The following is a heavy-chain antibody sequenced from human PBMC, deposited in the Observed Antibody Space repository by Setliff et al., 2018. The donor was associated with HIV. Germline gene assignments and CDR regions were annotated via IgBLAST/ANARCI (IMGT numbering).Heavy chain of an antibody. CDR2: ISWDGGST. D-gene: IGHD6-19*01. V-gene: IGHV3-43D*03. CDR1: GFTFDVYA. Sequence: GESLRLSCAASGFTFDVYAMHWVRQVPGKGLGWVSLISWDGGSTYYSDSVKGRFTISRDNRKNSLFLQMNSLRAEDIAFYYCAKDTYTNGWHTSNFYHYGLEVWGQGTTVTVSS. CDR3: AKDTYTNGWHTSNFYHYGLEV. J-gene: IGHJ6*02.